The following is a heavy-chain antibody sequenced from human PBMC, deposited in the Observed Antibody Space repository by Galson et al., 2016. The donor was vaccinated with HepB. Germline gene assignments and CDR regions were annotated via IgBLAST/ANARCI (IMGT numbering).Heavy chain of an antibody. CDR3: ATWLRAHFDF. CDR2: IDGPTSNT. J-gene: IGHJ4*02. Sequence: SLRLSCAASGFRFRDYAMSWIRQAPGKGLEWVSHIDGPTSNTHYADSVKGRLTIFRDNSKNTLYLQIHSLTADDTATYYCATWLRAHFDFWGQGTTVTVSS. D-gene: IGHD5-12*01. V-gene: IGHV3-23*05. CDR1: GFRFRDYA.